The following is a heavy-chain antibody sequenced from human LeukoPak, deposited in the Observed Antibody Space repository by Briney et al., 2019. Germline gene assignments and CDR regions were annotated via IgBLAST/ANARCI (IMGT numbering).Heavy chain of an antibody. CDR1: GFTFKNYA. V-gene: IGHV3-23*01. CDR2: IIESGEST. J-gene: IGHJ4*02. Sequence: GGSPRLSCAASGFTFKNYAMYWVRKAPGKGLEWVSAIIESGESTYYTDSVKGRFTISRDNSKNTLYLQINSLRAEDTAFYYCAKGSAQYYFDSWGQGTLVTVSS. CDR3: AKGSAQYYFDS. D-gene: IGHD3-10*01.